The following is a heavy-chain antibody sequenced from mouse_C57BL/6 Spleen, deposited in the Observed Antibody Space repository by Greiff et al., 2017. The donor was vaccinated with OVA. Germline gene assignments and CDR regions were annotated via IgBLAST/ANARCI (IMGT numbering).Heavy chain of an antibody. D-gene: IGHD4-1*01. CDR1: GYSITSGYY. CDR3: ARGGTHYAMDY. CDR2: ISYDGSN. Sequence: DVKLQESGPGLVKPSQSLSLTCSVTGYSITSGYYWNWIRQFPGNKLEWMGYISYDGSNNYNPSLKNRISITRDTSKNQFFLKLNSVTTEDTATYYCARGGTHYAMDYWGQGTSVTVSS. J-gene: IGHJ4*01. V-gene: IGHV3-6*01.